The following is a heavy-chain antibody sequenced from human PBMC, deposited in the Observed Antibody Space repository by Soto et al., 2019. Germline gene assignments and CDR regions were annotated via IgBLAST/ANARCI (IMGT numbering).Heavy chain of an antibody. D-gene: IGHD3-22*01. Sequence: LVKGSCKGSGGPFRSYGISWVRQAPGQRLEWMGGIIPIFGTANYAQKFQGRVTITADESTSTAYMELSSLRSEDTAVYYCARGGYYDSSGTLKWEYYFDYWGQGTLVTVSS. J-gene: IGHJ4*02. CDR2: IIPIFGTA. V-gene: IGHV1-69*13. CDR1: GGPFRSYG. CDR3: ARGGYYDSSGTLKWEYYFDY.